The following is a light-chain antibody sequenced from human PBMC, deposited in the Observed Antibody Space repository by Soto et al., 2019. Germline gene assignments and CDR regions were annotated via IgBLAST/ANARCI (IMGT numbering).Light chain of an antibody. CDR2: KAS. V-gene: IGKV1-5*03. CDR1: QSISSS. Sequence: DIQMTQSPSPLSASVGDRVTITCRASQSISSSLAWYQQKPGKAPRLLIYKASSLENGVPSRLSGSGSGTEFTLTINSLQPDDFATYYCQQYETSSPFTFGQGTKLEI. J-gene: IGKJ2*01. CDR3: QQYETSSPFT.